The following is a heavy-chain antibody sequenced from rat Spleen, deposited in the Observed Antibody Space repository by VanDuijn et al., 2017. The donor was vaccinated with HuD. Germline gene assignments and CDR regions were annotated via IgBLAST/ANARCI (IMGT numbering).Heavy chain of an antibody. J-gene: IGHJ2*01. CDR3: AVAGYGY. Sequence: EVQLVESGGGLVQPGRSLKLSCAASGFTFSNYGMHWIRQSPGKGLEWVAFISIGGGTTYYRDSVKGRFTSSRDNAKNTQYLQMDSLGSEDTATYYCAVAGYGYWGQGVMVTVSS. CDR1: GFTFSNYG. CDR2: ISIGGGTT. D-gene: IGHD1-3*01. V-gene: IGHV5S14*01.